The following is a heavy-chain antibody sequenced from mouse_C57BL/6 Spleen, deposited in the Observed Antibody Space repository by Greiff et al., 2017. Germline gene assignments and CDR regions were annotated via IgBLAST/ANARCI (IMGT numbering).Heavy chain of an antibody. CDR2: FHPYNDDT. V-gene: IGHV1-47*01. J-gene: IGHJ1*03. CDR3: ARGYYGSSYWYFDV. D-gene: IGHD1-1*01. CDR1: GYTFTTYP. Sequence: QVQLQQSGAELVKPGASVKMSCKASGYTFTTYPIEWMKQNHGKSLEWIGNFHPYNDDTKYNEKFKGKATLTVEKSSSTVYLELSRLTSDDSAVYYCARGYYGSSYWYFDVWGTGTTVTVAS.